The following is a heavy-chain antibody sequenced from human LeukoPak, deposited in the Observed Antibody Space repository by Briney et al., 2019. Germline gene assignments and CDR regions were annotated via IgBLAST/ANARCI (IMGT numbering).Heavy chain of an antibody. J-gene: IGHJ4*02. CDR3: ARDASDIVVVPAAVGPFDL. CDR1: GFTFSTYA. Sequence: GGSLRLSCAASGFTFSTYAMYWVRRTPGKGLEYVSVISGNGVATHYATSVRGRFTISRDNSKNTLHLQMDSLRDEDMAVYYCARDASDIVVVPAAVGPFDLWGQGTLVTVSS. D-gene: IGHD2-2*01. CDR2: ISGNGVAT. V-gene: IGHV3-64*01.